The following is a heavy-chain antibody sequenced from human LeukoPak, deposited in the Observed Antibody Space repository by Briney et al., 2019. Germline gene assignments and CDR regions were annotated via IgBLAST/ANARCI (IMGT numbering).Heavy chain of an antibody. D-gene: IGHD2-15*01. CDR3: AREASLYCSGNDCYWAFDR. Sequence: GGSLRLSCAASGFTFSDHWMSWVRQAPGRGLEWVANIKQDESKRYYVDSVKGRFTISRDNAKNSLYLQINSLRAEDTAVYYCAREASLYCSGNDCYWAFDRWGQGTLVTVSS. CDR1: GFTFSDHW. CDR2: IKQDESKR. J-gene: IGHJ5*02. V-gene: IGHV3-7*01.